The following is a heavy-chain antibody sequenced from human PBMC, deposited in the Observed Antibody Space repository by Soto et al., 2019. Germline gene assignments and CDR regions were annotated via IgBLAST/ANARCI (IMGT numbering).Heavy chain of an antibody. CDR3: ARESRYCSGGSCYFLPGIDY. V-gene: IGHV1-69*12. J-gene: IGHJ4*02. CDR2: IIPIFGTA. Sequence: QVQLVQSGADVKKPGSSVKVSCKASGGTFSSYAISWVRQAPGQGLEWMGGIIPIFGTANYAQKFQGRVTITADESTSTAYMELSSRRSEDTAVYYCARESRYCSGGSCYFLPGIDYWGQGTLVTVSS. CDR1: GGTFSSYA. D-gene: IGHD2-15*01.